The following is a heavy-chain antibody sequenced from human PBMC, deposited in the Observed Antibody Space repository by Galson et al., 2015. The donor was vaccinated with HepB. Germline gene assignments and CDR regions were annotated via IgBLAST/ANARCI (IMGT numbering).Heavy chain of an antibody. D-gene: IGHD4-23*01. J-gene: IGHJ4*02. CDR1: GFTFDDYA. CDR3: VKDLDYGGNRGRFDY. CDR2: VSWNSGRI. Sequence: SLRFSCAASGFTFDDYAMHWVRQAPGKGLEWVSVVSWNSGRIGYAESVKGRFTISRDNAKNSLYLQMNSLRAEDTALYYCVKDLDYGGNRGRFDYWGQGVLVTVSS. V-gene: IGHV3-9*01.